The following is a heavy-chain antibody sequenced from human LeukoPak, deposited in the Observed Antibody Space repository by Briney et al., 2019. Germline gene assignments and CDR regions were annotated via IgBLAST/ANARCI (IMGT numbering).Heavy chain of an antibody. CDR2: ISSSSSYI. CDR3: ARDRYDYGDTNWFDP. V-gene: IGHV3-21*01. Sequence: GSLRLSCAASGFTFSSYSMNWVRQAPGKGLEWVSSISSSSSYIYYADSVEGRFTISRDNAKNSLYLQMNSLRAEDTAVYYCARDRYDYGDTNWFDPWGQGTLVTVSS. CDR1: GFTFSSYS. J-gene: IGHJ5*02. D-gene: IGHD4-17*01.